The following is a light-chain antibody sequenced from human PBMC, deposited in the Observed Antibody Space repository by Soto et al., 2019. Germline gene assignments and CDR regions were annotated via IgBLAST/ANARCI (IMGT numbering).Light chain of an antibody. Sequence: EIVMTDSPATLSVSPGERATLSCRASQSVSSNLAWYQQKPGQAPRLLIYGASTRATGIPARFSGSGSGTEFTLTISSLQSEDFAVYYCQQYNNLPLTFGGGTKVEIK. CDR1: QSVSSN. J-gene: IGKJ4*01. CDR3: QQYNNLPLT. V-gene: IGKV3-15*01. CDR2: GAS.